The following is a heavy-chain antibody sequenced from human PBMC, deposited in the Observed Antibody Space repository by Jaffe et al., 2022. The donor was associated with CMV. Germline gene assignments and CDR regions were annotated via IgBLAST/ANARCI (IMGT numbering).Heavy chain of an antibody. Sequence: QLQLQESGPGLVKPSETLSLTCTVSGGSISSSSYYWGWIRQPPGKGLEWIGSIYYSGSTYYNPSLKSRVTISVDTSKNQFSLKLSSVTAADTAVYYCARDGYPARRYYYYYYMDVWGKGTTVTVSS. D-gene: IGHD5-12*01. CDR2: IYYSGST. CDR3: ARDGYPARRYYYYYYMDV. V-gene: IGHV4-39*02. J-gene: IGHJ6*03. CDR1: GGSISSSSYY.